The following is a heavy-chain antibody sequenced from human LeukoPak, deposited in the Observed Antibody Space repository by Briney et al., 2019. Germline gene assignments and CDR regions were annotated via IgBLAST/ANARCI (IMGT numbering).Heavy chain of an antibody. CDR3: ARSVYDSGGYYRVLDY. Sequence: GGSLRLSCTASGFSFSGHWMHWARQLPGKGLVWVSRISPTGSTTSYADSVKGRFTVSRDNAKNTLYLQVNNLRAEDTAAYYCARSVYDSGGYYRVLDYWDQGTLVTVSS. D-gene: IGHD3-22*01. CDR1: GFSFSGHW. J-gene: IGHJ4*02. V-gene: IGHV3-74*01. CDR2: ISPTGSTT.